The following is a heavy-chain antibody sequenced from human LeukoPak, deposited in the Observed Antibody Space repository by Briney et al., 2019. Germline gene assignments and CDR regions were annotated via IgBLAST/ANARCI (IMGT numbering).Heavy chain of an antibody. Sequence: GGSLRLSCAASGFTVSSYGMTWVRQAPGKGLEWVSAFSDTDATDQDAQSVKGRFTITKDNYKNSQYLLMNSLRDEDTAVYYCAKARIAAAGTGAFDVWGQGTMVTVSS. D-gene: IGHD6-13*01. CDR2: FSDTDATD. J-gene: IGHJ3*01. V-gene: IGHV3-23*01. CDR1: GFTVSSYG. CDR3: AKARIAAAGTGAFDV.